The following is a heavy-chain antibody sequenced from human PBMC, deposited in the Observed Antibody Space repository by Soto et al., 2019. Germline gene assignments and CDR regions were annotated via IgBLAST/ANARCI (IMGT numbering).Heavy chain of an antibody. CDR2: ISSNGGVT. CDR3: VRDESFDY. V-gene: IGHV3-64*01. Sequence: PGGSLRLSCAASGFTFSSYAIHWVRQAPGKGLEYFSAISSNGGVTYYANSVKGRFTISRDNSKNTVFLQMGSLRAEDMAVYFCVRDESFDYWGQGTLVTVS. J-gene: IGHJ4*02. CDR1: GFTFSSYA.